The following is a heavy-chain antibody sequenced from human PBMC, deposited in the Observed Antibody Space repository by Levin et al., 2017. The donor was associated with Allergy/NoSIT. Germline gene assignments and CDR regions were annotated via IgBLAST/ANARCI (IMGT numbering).Heavy chain of an antibody. V-gene: IGHV3-23*01. CDR1: GFTFSSYA. CDR2: ISGSGGST. D-gene: IGHD5-18*01. Sequence: GESLKISCAASGFTFSSYAMSWVRQAPGKGLEWVSAISGSGGSTYYADSVKGRFTISRDNSKNTLYLQMNSLRAEDTAVYYCVSPGDAAMVFDYWGQGTLVTVSS. CDR3: VSPGDAAMVFDY. J-gene: IGHJ4*02.